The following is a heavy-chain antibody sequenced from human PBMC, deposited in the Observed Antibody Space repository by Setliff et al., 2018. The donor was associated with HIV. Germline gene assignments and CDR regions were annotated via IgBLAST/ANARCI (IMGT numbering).Heavy chain of an antibody. J-gene: IGHJ4*02. CDR3: ARGGYVWGSYRYDY. CDR2: MNPNSGNT. Sequence: ALVKVSCKASGYTFTSYDINWVRQATGQGLEWMGWMNPNSGNTGYAQKLQGRVAMTTDTSTSTAYMELRSLRSDDTAVYYCARGGYVWGSYRYDYWGQGTLVTVSS. CDR1: GYTFTSYD. D-gene: IGHD3-16*02. V-gene: IGHV1-8*01.